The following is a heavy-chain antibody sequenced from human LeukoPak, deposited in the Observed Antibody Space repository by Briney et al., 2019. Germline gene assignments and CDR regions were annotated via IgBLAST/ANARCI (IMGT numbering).Heavy chain of an antibody. CDR1: GFTFSSYG. Sequence: GRSLRLSCAASGFTFSSYGMHWVRQAPGKGLEWVAVISYDGSNKYYADSVKGRFTISRDNSKNTLYLQMNSLRAEDTAVYYCAKNLGPYSSGWESFDYWGQGTLVTVSS. CDR2: ISYDGSNK. D-gene: IGHD6-19*01. V-gene: IGHV3-30*18. CDR3: AKNLGPYSSGWESFDY. J-gene: IGHJ4*02.